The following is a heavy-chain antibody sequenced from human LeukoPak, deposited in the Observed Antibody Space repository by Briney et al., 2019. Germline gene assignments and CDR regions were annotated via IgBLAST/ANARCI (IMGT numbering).Heavy chain of an antibody. J-gene: IGHJ4*02. Sequence: GGSLRLSCAASGFTFSNSPMHWVRQAPGKGLEWVAFIRYDGSNKYYADSVKGRFTISRDNSKNTLYLQMHSLRAEDTAVYYCAKGDVWYFDYWGQGTLVTVSS. CDR1: GFTFSNSP. CDR3: AKGDVWYFDY. D-gene: IGHD2-21*01. CDR2: IRYDGSNK. V-gene: IGHV3-30*02.